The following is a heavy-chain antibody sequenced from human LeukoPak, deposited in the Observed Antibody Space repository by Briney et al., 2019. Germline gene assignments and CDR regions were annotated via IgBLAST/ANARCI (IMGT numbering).Heavy chain of an antibody. CDR2: ISYDGSNK. CDR1: GFTFSSYA. V-gene: IGHV3-30*04. J-gene: IGHJ6*03. CDR3: ASHKQYYYYYYMDV. Sequence: PGGSLRLSCAASGFTFSSYAMHWVRQAPGKGLEWVAVISYDGSNKYYADSVEGRFTISRDNAKNSLYLQMNSLRAEDTAVYYCASHKQYYYYYYMDVWGKGTTVTVSS.